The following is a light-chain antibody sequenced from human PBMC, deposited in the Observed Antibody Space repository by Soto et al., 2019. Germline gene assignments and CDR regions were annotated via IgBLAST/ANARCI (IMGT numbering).Light chain of an antibody. CDR1: NSNIGDNT. J-gene: IGLJ3*02. CDR2: YDD. CDR3: ATWDDGLSGPV. Sequence: QSVLTQPPSVSGAPRQRVTISCSGSNSNIGDNTVTWYQQLPGKAPKLLIYYDDLLPSGVSDRFSASRSGTSASLAISGRQSEDEADYYCATWDDGLSGPVFGGGTKVTVL. V-gene: IGLV1-36*01.